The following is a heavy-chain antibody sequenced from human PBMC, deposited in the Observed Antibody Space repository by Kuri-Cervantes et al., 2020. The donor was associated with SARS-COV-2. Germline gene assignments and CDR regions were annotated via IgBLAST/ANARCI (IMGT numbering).Heavy chain of an antibody. CDR2: IKQDGSEK. J-gene: IGHJ4*02. V-gene: IGHV3-7*03. CDR3: VRVGLVGAFHWGKETTRGHFDY. CDR1: GFTFSSYW. D-gene: IGHD1-26*01. Sequence: GGSLRLSCAASGFTFSSYWMSWVRQAPGKGLEWVANIKQDGSEKYYVDSVKGRFTISRDNAKNSLYLQMNSLRAEDTAVYYCVRVGLVGAFHWGKETTRGHFDYWGQGTLVTVSS.